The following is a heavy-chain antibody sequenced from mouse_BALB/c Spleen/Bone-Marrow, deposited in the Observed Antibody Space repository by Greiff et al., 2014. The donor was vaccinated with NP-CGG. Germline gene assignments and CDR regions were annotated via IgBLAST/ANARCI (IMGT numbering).Heavy chain of an antibody. CDR1: GYAFSSYW. CDR2: IYPGDGDT. CDR3: ARWYRDPHFAMDY. V-gene: IGHV1-80*01. J-gene: IGHJ4*01. D-gene: IGHD2-14*01. Sequence: QVQLQQPGAELVRPGSSVKISCKASGYAFSSYWMNWVKQRPGQGLEWIGQIYPGDGDTNYNGNFKDKATLTVDRSSSTAFMQLSSLTSEDSAVYFCARWYRDPHFAMDYWGPGTPVTVSS.